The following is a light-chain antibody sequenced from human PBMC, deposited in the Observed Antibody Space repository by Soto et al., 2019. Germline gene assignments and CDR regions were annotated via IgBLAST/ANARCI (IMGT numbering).Light chain of an antibody. J-gene: IGKJ4*01. CDR2: AAS. V-gene: IGKV3-11*01. CDR3: QQYNNWPPLT. Sequence: EIVFTQSPGTLALSPGERATLSCRASQSVSSYLAWYQQKPGQAPRILIFAASSRATGIPDKFSGSGSGTDFTLTISRLEPEDFAVYYCQQYNNWPPLTFGGGTKVDI. CDR1: QSVSSY.